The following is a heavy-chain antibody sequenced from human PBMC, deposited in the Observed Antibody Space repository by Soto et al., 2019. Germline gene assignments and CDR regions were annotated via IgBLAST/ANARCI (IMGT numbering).Heavy chain of an antibody. Sequence: ASVKASCKDSGGTFSSYAISWVRQAPGQGLEWMGGIIPIFGTANYAQKFQGRVTITADESTSTAYMELSSLRSEDTAVYYCARAWCRGYDWHNYYYYGMDVWGQGTTGTVSS. CDR2: IIPIFGTA. V-gene: IGHV1-69*13. CDR1: GGTFSSYA. CDR3: ARAWCRGYDWHNYYYYGMDV. J-gene: IGHJ6*01. D-gene: IGHD5-12*01.